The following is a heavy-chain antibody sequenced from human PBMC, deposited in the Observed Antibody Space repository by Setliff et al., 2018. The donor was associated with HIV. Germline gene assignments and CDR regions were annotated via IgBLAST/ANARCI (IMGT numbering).Heavy chain of an antibody. CDR2: ISSSSSYI. CDR1: GLTFSSYT. D-gene: IGHD3-10*01. Sequence: PGGSLRLSCAASGLTFSSYTMNWVRQAPGKGLEWVSSISSSSSYIYYADSVKGRFTISRDNAKNSLYLQMNSLRAEDMAVYYCARDRAESYYYYYYYIDVWGKGTTVTVSS. CDR3: ARDRAESYYYYYYYIDV. J-gene: IGHJ6*03. V-gene: IGHV3-21*01.